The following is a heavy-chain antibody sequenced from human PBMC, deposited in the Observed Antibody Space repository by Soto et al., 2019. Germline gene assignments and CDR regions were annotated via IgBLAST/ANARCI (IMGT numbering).Heavy chain of an antibody. CDR1: GGSISSYY. Sequence: QVQLQESGPGLVKPSETLSLTCTVSGGSISSYYWSWIRQPPGQGLEWIVYIYYTGSTNYNPSLKDRVTISVATSKNQFALKLSSVTAADTAVYYCAAERVTYGRDVWGQGTTVTVSS. D-gene: IGHD2-21*02. CDR3: AAERVTYGRDV. CDR2: IYYTGST. V-gene: IGHV4-59*01. J-gene: IGHJ6*02.